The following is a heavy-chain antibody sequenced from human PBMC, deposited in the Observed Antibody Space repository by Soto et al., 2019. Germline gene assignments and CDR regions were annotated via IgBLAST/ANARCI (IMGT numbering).Heavy chain of an antibody. V-gene: IGHV3-23*01. CDR2: TSGGGGST. Sequence: EVQLLESGGGLVQPGGSLRLSCAASGFTFTNYAMRWIRQAPGKGLEWVSGTSGGGGSTYYADSVQGRFTISRDNSKSTLYLQMNSLRAEDTAVYYCAKGVFQPKEYYFDDWGKGTLVTVSS. D-gene: IGHD2-2*01. CDR3: AKGVFQPKEYYFDD. CDR1: GFTFTNYA. J-gene: IGHJ4*02.